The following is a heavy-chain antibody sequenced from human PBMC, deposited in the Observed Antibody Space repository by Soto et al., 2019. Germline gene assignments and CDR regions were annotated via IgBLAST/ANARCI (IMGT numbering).Heavy chain of an antibody. V-gene: IGHV3-7*01. CDR2: IKQDGSEK. J-gene: IGHJ4*02. CDR3: AGDLGDHFDY. CDR1: GFTFSSYR. Sequence: PGGSLRLSCAASGFTFSSYRMSWVRQAPGKGLEWVANIKQDGSEKYYVDSVKGRFTISRDNAKNSLYLQMNSLRAEDTAVYYCAGDLGDHFDYWGQGSPVPGSS.